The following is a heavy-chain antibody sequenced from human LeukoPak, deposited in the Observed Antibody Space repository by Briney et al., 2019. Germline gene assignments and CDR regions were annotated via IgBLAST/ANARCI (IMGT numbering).Heavy chain of an antibody. D-gene: IGHD3-3*01. Sequence: SDTLSLPCTLSGHSLSICYWRWLPQPPGKGREGLGCMSDWESTNYNLSLKRRVPLSVHTSKSQFSLKLRSVTAAHTAVYFCARGRLLEWFGSWGRGNRVSVS. CDR1: GHSLSICY. J-gene: IGHJ4*02. CDR2: MSDWEST. CDR3: ARGRLLEWFGS. V-gene: IGHV4-59*07.